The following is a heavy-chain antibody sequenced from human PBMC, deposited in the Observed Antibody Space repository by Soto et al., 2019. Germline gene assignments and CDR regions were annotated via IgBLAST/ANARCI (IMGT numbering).Heavy chain of an antibody. CDR3: TRGPPRVQWFDP. Sequence: SEAQSVTCTVSGGAGSSGTYYWIWSREPRGKGLEWIAHIYFTGRTNYNPSLKSRVTMSLDTSRNQFSLKLSPVTAADTAVYYCTRGPPRVQWFDPWGRGTLVTVSS. CDR2: IYFTGRT. J-gene: IGHJ5*02. CDR1: GGAGSSGTYY. V-gene: IGHV4-61*01.